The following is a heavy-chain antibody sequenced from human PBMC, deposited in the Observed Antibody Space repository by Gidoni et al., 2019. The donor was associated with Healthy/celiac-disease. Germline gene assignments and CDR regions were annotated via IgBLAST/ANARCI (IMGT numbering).Heavy chain of an antibody. CDR1: GYTFTSYY. J-gene: IGHJ4*02. Sequence: QVQMVQSGAEVKKPGASVKVYCKASGYTFTSYYMHWVRRPHGHGLEWVGLLTPGGRQAPGQGLQWIGIINPVGGSTSYAQKFQARVTMTRDTSTRTVYMELSSLRSEDTAVYYFARAVTNSYSSLPDEFDYWGQGTLVTVSS. D-gene: IGHD6-13*01. V-gene: IGHV1-46*01. CDR2: INPVGGST. CDR3: ARAVTNSYSSLPDEFDY.